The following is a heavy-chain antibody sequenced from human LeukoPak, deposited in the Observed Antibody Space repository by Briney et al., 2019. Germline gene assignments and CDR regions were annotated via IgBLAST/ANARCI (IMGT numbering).Heavy chain of an antibody. V-gene: IGHV3-21*01. CDR2: ISSSSSYI. CDR1: GFTFSSYS. D-gene: IGHD3-16*01. CDR3: ARAPYVQAHNWFDP. Sequence: GGSLRLSCAASGFTFSSYSMNWVRQAPGKGLEWVSSISSSSSYIYYADSVKGRFTISRDNAKNSPYLQMNSLRAEDTAVYYCARAPYVQAHNWFDPWGQGTLVTASS. J-gene: IGHJ5*02.